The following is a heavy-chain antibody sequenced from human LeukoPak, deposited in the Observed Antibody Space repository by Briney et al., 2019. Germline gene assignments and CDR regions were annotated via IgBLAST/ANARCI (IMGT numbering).Heavy chain of an antibody. Sequence: SETLSLTCTVSGGSISSCSYYWGWIRQPPGKGLEGIRSICYSGSTYYNPSLQSRVTISVDKSKNQFSLKLSTVNAAETAVYYCARLGGYSSSSGWFDPWGRGTLVTVSS. J-gene: IGHJ5*02. D-gene: IGHD6-6*01. CDR1: GGSISSCSYY. CDR3: ARLGGYSSSSGWFDP. V-gene: IGHV4-39*01. CDR2: ICYSGST.